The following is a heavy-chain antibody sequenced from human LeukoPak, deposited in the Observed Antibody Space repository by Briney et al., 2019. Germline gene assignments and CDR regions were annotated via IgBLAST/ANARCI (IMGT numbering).Heavy chain of an antibody. D-gene: IGHD6-13*01. J-gene: IGHJ6*02. CDR3: ARDQGIAAAGAYGMDV. Sequence: PGGSLRLSCAASGFTFSDYYMSWIRQAPGKGLEWVSYISSSSSYTNYADSVKGRFTISRDNAKNSLYLQMNSLGAEDTAVYYCARDQGIAAAGAYGMDVWGQGTTVTVSS. CDR1: GFTFSDYY. V-gene: IGHV3-11*05. CDR2: ISSSSSYT.